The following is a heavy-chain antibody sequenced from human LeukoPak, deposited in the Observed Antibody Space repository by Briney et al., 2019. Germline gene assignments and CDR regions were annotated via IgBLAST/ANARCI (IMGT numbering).Heavy chain of an antibody. CDR1: GFTFSSYS. V-gene: IGHV3-21*01. Sequence: GGSLRLSCAASGFTFSSYSMNWVRQAPGKGLEWVSYISSSSSYIYYADSVKGRFTISRDNAKDSLYLQMNSLRAEDTAVYYCARLGSGGYDYWGQGTLVTVSS. CDR3: ARLGSGGYDY. CDR2: ISSSSSYI. D-gene: IGHD2-15*01. J-gene: IGHJ4*02.